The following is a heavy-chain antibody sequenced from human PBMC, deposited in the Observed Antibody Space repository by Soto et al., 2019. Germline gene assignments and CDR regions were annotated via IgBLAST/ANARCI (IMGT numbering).Heavy chain of an antibody. CDR2: TDTDGSRK. Sequence: GGSLRLSCAASGFNFNTDWMYWVRQAPGKGLEWVANTDTDGSRKNYVDSVKGRFIISRDNAKNSLFLQMNSLRAEDTAVYYCGRVPLDGNYANGVDVWGQGTTVPVSS. V-gene: IGHV3-7*03. D-gene: IGHD4-17*01. CDR1: GFNFNTDW. J-gene: IGHJ6*02. CDR3: GRVPLDGNYANGVDV.